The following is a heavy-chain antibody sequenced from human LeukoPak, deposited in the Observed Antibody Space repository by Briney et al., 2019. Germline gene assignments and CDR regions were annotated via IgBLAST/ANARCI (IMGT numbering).Heavy chain of an antibody. CDR3: ATILRDFWSGYYLNWFDP. D-gene: IGHD3-3*01. CDR2: MNPNSGNT. Sequence: GASVKVSCKASGYTFTSYDINWVRQATGQGLEWMGWMNPNSGNTGYAQKFQGRVTITTDESTSTAYMELSSLRSEDTAVYYCATILRDFWSGYYLNWFDPWGQGTLVTVSS. CDR1: GYTFTSYD. J-gene: IGHJ5*02. V-gene: IGHV1-8*01.